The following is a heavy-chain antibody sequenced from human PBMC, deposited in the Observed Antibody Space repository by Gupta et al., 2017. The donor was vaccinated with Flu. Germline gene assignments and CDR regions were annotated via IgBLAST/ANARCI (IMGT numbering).Heavy chain of an antibody. CDR3: AKDWRWNNNNYGMNV. D-gene: IGHD5-24*01. CDR1: GIRFSNYG. J-gene: IGHJ6*02. V-gene: IGHV3-30*18. Sequence: QERVVESGGGVVQPGRSLRLSCAASGIRFSNYGMHWVRQAPGKGLEWAAVISHDGSNYYHTDSVKGRFTISRDNSKNTLYLQMNSLRTEDTAVYYCAKDWRWNNNNYGMNVWGQGTTVTVSS. CDR2: ISHDGSNY.